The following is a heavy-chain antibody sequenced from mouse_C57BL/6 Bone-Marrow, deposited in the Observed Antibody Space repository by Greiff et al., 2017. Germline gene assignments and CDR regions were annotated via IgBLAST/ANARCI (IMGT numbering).Heavy chain of an antibody. V-gene: IGHV1-55*01. J-gene: IGHJ2*01. CDR2: IYPGSGST. CDR1: GYTFTSYW. Sequence: QVQLKQPGAELVKPGASVKLSCKASGYTFTSYWITWVKQRPGQGLEWIGDIYPGSGSTNYNEKFKSKATLTVDTSSSTAYMQLSSLTSEDSAVYSCARGIPGYFDYWGRGTALTVTS. CDR3: ARGIPGYFDY.